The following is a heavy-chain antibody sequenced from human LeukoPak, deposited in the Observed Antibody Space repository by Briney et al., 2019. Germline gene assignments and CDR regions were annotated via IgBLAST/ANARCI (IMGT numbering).Heavy chain of an antibody. D-gene: IGHD6-13*01. J-gene: IGHJ4*02. CDR3: ARVGYTSSWGERFYFDY. CDR1: GFTFSNNY. CDR2: IDSAGST. V-gene: IGHV3-66*01. Sequence: TGGSLRLSCATSGFTFSNNYMSWVRQAPGKGLECVSVIDSAGSTYYAASVKGRFTISRDISKNALFLLMNSLTAEDTAVYYCARVGYTSSWGERFYFDYWGLGTVVTVSS.